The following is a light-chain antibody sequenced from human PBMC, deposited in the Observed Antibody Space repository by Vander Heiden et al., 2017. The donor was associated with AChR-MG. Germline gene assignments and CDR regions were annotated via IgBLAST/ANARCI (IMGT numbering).Light chain of an antibody. CDR1: QSISNW. Sequence: QMTQSPSTLSASVGDRVTITCRASQSISNWLAWYQQKPGKAPKLLIYKASSLETGVPSRFSGSGSGTEFTLTISSLQPDDSATYYCQQYKSYPYSFGQGTKLEIK. J-gene: IGKJ2*03. V-gene: IGKV1-5*03. CDR3: QQYKSYPYS. CDR2: KAS.